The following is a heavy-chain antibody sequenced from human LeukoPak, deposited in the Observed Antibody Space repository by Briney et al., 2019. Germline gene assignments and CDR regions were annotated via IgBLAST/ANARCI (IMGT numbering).Heavy chain of an antibody. CDR3: ARSPPHYDFWSGYYIDY. J-gene: IGHJ4*02. Sequence: SETLSLTCTVSGGSISRSSYYWGWIRQPPGKGLEWIGSIYYSGSTYYNPSLKSRVTISVDTSKNQFSLKLSSVTAADTTVYYCARSPPHYDFWSGYYIDYWGQGTLVTVSS. D-gene: IGHD3-3*01. CDR2: IYYSGST. V-gene: IGHV4-39*01. CDR1: GGSISRSSYY.